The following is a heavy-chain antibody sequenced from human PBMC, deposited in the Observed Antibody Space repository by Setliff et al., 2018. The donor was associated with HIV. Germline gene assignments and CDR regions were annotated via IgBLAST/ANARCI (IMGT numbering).Heavy chain of an antibody. CDR2: IYTSGST. CDR3: ARPRYTSSYTPFDY. V-gene: IGHV4-4*08. D-gene: IGHD6-6*01. Sequence: NPSETLSLTCTVSGGSISSYYWSWIRQPPGKGLEWIGYIYTSGSTNYNPSLKSRLTMSVDTSKNQFSLKLSSVTAADTAVYYCARPRYTSSYTPFDYWGQGTLVTVSS. CDR1: GGSISSYY. J-gene: IGHJ4*02.